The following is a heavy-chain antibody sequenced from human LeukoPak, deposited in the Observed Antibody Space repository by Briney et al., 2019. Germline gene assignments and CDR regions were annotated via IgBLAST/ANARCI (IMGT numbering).Heavy chain of an antibody. J-gene: IGHJ1*01. CDR1: GGSISSSSYY. CDR3: ARLFPLWFGELLSTEYFQH. Sequence: SETLSLTCTVSGGSISSSSYYWGWIRQPPGKGLEWIGSIYYSGSTYYNPSLKSRVTISVDTSKNQFSLKLSSVTAADTAVYCCARLFPLWFGELLSTEYFQHWGQGTLVTVSS. V-gene: IGHV4-39*01. CDR2: IYYSGST. D-gene: IGHD3-10*01.